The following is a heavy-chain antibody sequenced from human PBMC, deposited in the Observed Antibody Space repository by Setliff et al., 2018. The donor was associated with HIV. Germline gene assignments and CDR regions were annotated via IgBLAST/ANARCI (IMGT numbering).Heavy chain of an antibody. CDR3: ARVPHRVVGTTTLPYHFDY. J-gene: IGHJ4*02. CDR1: GGSINSGSYY. D-gene: IGHD1-26*01. Sequence: SETLSLTCTVSGGSINSGSYYWSWIRQPAGKGLEWIGHIYTRGSTNYNPSLKSRVTISVDTTTNQVSLQVNSVTAVDTAVYYCARVPHRVVGTTTLPYHFDYWGLGTLVTVSS. V-gene: IGHV4-61*09. CDR2: IYTRGST.